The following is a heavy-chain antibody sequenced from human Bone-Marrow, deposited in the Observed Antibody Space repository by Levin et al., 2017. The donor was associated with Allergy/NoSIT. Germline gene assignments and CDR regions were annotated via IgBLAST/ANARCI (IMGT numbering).Heavy chain of an antibody. V-gene: IGHV1-69*13. D-gene: IGHD3-3*01. CDR2: ITPIFGTA. CDR3: ASSSDLESTFDY. Sequence: PEASVKVSCKTSGGTFSTHVISWVRQAPGQGLEWMGGITPIFGTANYAQKFQGRLTITADDFASTVYMDLSSLKSGDTAVYYCASSSDLESTFDYWGQGTLVTVSS. CDR1: GGTFSTHV. J-gene: IGHJ4*02.